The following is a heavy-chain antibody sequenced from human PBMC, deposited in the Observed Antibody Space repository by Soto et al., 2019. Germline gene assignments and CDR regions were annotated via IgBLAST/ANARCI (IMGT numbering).Heavy chain of an antibody. J-gene: IGHJ5*02. CDR2: INHSGST. V-gene: IGHV4-34*01. Sequence: SETLSLTCAVYGGSFSGYYWSWIRQPPGKGLEWIGEINHSGSTNYNPSLKSRVTISVDTSKNQFSLKLSSVTAADTAVYYCARRTVTSLRNWFDPWGQGTLVTVSS. D-gene: IGHD4-4*01. CDR1: GGSFSGYY. CDR3: ARRTVTSLRNWFDP.